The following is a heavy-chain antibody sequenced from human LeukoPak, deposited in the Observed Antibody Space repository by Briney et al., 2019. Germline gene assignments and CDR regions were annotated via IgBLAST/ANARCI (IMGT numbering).Heavy chain of an antibody. Sequence: ASVTVSCKTSGYIFIDYYIQWVRQAPGQGPEWMGWINPNSGGTDHAQKFQGKVTMTRDTSISTAYTELTRLRSDDTAIYYCARRALGTYSPIDYWGQGTLVTVSS. J-gene: IGHJ4*02. CDR1: GYIFIDYY. D-gene: IGHD3-10*01. CDR3: ARRALGTYSPIDY. CDR2: INPNSGGT. V-gene: IGHV1-2*02.